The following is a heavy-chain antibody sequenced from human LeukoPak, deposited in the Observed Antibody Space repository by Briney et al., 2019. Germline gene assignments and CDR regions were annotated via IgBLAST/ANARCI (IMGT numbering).Heavy chain of an antibody. CDR2: IYYSGST. J-gene: IGHJ6*02. D-gene: IGHD2-15*01. CDR1: GGSVSSGSHY. CDR3: AREGYCSGGSCYDGRYGMDV. V-gene: IGHV4-61*01. Sequence: SETLSLTCTVSGGSVSSGSHYWSWIRQPPGKGLEWIGYIYYSGSTNYNPSLKSRVTISVDTSKNQFSLKLSSVTAANTAVYYCAREGYCSGGSCYDGRYGMDVWGQGTTVTVSS.